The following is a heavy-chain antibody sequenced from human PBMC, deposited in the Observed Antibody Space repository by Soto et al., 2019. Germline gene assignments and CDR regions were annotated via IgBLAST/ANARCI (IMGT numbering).Heavy chain of an antibody. CDR2: INAANGNT. D-gene: IGHD2-2*02. V-gene: IGHV1-3*01. Sequence: QVQLVQSGAEVKKPGASVKVSCKASGYTFTSYAIHWVRQAPGQRLEWMGWINAANGNTKDSQKFQGRVTITRDTSARTAYVELSSLRSEDTAVYYCARAEDDCSSTSCDMIDYWGQGILVTVSS. CDR1: GYTFTSYA. CDR3: ARAEDDCSSTSCDMIDY. J-gene: IGHJ4*02.